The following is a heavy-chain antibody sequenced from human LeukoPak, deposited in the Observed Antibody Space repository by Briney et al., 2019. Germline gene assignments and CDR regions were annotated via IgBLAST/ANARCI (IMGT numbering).Heavy chain of an antibody. D-gene: IGHD3-16*01. V-gene: IGHV4-34*01. CDR1: GGSFSGYY. J-gene: IGHJ4*02. CDR2: INHSGST. CDR3: ARDPRGPYGGDY. Sequence: SETLSLTCAVYGGSFSGYYWSWIRQPPGKGLEWIGEINHSGSTNYNPSLKSRVTISVDTSKNQFSLKPSSVTAADTAVYYCARDPRGPYGGDYWGQGTLVTVSS.